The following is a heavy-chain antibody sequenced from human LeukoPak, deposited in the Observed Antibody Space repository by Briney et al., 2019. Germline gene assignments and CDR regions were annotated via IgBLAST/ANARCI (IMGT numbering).Heavy chain of an antibody. CDR1: GFTFSSYA. Sequence: GGSLGLSCAASGFTFSSYAMGWVRQAPGKGLEWVSAVSGSGGSTYYADSVKGRFTISRDNSKNTLYLQMNSLRAEDTAVYYCAKDRWELPLVPLVWDYWGQGTLVTVSS. CDR2: VSGSGGST. J-gene: IGHJ4*02. CDR3: AKDRWELPLVPLVWDY. V-gene: IGHV3-23*01. D-gene: IGHD1-26*01.